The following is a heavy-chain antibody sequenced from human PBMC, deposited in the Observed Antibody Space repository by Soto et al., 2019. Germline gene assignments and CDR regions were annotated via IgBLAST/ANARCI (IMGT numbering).Heavy chain of an antibody. CDR1: GGSISSGGYY. J-gene: IGHJ4*02. D-gene: IGHD6-19*01. CDR3: ARGGHGWLRNGHFDY. CDR2: IYYSRST. Sequence: QVQLQESGPGLVKPSQTLSLTCTVSGGSISSGGYYWSWIRQHPGKGLEWIGYIYYSRSTYYNPSLKARVTIAVDTSKNQFSLKLSSVTAADTAEYYCARGGHGWLRNGHFDYWGQGTLVTVSS. V-gene: IGHV4-31*03.